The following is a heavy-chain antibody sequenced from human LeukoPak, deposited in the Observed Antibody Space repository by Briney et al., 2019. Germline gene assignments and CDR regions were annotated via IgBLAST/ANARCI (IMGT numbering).Heavy chain of an antibody. CDR1: GFTFSSYV. CDR3: ARETTVTTFWFDP. CDR2: INWNGGRT. Sequence: PGGSLRLSCAASGFTFSSYVMSWVRQAPGKGLEWVSGINWNGGRTGYADSVKGRFIISRDNAKNSLYLQMNSLRAEDTALYYCARETTVTTFWFDPWGQGTLVTVSS. V-gene: IGHV3-20*04. D-gene: IGHD4-17*01. J-gene: IGHJ5*02.